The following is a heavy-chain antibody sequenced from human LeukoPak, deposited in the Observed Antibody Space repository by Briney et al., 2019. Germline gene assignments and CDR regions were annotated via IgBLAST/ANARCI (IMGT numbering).Heavy chain of an antibody. CDR3: AGGVVLAAFNYFDY. CDR1: GGTFSSYA. J-gene: IGHJ4*02. D-gene: IGHD2-2*01. CDR2: IIPIFGTA. V-gene: IGHV1-69*13. Sequence: GASVKVSCKASGGTFSSYAISWVRQAPGQGLEWMGGIIPIFGTANYAQKFQGRVTITADESTSTAYMELSSLRSEDTAVYYCAGGVVLAAFNYFDYWGQGTLVTVSS.